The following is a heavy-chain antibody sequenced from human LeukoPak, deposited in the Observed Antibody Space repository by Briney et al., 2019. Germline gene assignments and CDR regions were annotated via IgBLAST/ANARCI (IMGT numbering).Heavy chain of an antibody. CDR3: ATGTSLPPPAFDI. CDR1: GGSLSSGGYY. CDR2: IYYSGST. D-gene: IGHD1-14*01. J-gene: IGHJ3*02. Sequence: SQTLSLTCTVSGGSLSSGGYYWSWIRQPPGKGLEWIGYIYYSGSTYYNPSLKSRVTISVDTSKNQFSLKLSSVTAADTAVYYCATGTSLPPPAFDIWGQGTMVTVSS. V-gene: IGHV4-31*03.